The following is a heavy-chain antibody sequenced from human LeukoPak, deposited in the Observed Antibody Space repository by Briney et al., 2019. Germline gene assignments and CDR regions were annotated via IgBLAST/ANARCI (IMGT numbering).Heavy chain of an antibody. D-gene: IGHD1-26*01. CDR2: IYYSGST. V-gene: IGHV4-39*07. CDR3: ARGIVGARSYYFDS. J-gene: IGHJ4*02. Sequence: SETLSLTCTVSGGSISSSSYYWGWIRQPPGKGLEWIGSIYYSGSTYYNPSLKSRVTISVDTSKNQFSLKLSSVTAADTAVYYCARGIVGARSYYFDSWGQGTLVTVSS. CDR1: GGSISSSSYY.